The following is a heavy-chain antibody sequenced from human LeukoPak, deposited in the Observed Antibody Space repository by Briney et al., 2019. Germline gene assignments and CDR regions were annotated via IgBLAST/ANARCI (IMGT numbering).Heavy chain of an antibody. CDR1: GYSFTYYW. D-gene: IGHD1-26*01. CDR3: ARRGSGTYSPFDF. J-gene: IGHJ4*02. Sequence: GESLKISCTVSGYSFTYYWIGWVRQMPGKGLGWMGIIFPGDSDTRYSPSFQGQVTISADKSISTAYLQWSSLKASDTAMYYCARRGSGTYSPFDFWGQGTLVTVSS. V-gene: IGHV5-51*01. CDR2: IFPGDSDT.